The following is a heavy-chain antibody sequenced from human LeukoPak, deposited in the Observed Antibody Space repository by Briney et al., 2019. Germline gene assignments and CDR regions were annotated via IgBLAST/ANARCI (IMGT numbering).Heavy chain of an antibody. V-gene: IGHV3-7*01. CDR2: IKQDGSEK. CDR3: ARGIGYSSGWSSYYYYYYMDV. CDR1: GFTFTSYW. J-gene: IGHJ6*03. Sequence: GGSLRLSCGASGFTFTSYWMSWVRQAPGKGLEWVANIKQDGSEKYYVDSVEGRFTISRDNAKNSLFLQMNSLRAEDTAVYYCARGIGYSSGWSSYYYYYYMDVWGKGTTVTISS. D-gene: IGHD6-19*01.